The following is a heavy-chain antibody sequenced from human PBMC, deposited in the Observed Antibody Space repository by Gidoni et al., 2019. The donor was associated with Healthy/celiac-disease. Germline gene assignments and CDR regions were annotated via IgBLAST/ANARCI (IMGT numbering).Heavy chain of an antibody. CDR1: GYTFTGYY. CDR3: ARDETGGVDY. Sequence: QVPLVQSGAAVKKPGASVKFSCKPSGYTFTGYYMHWVRQAPGQGLEWMGWINPNRGGTNYAQKFQGRVTMTRDTSISTAYMELSRLRSDDTAVYYCARDETGGVDYWGQGTLVTVSS. V-gene: IGHV1-2*02. D-gene: IGHD7-27*01. CDR2: INPNRGGT. J-gene: IGHJ4*02.